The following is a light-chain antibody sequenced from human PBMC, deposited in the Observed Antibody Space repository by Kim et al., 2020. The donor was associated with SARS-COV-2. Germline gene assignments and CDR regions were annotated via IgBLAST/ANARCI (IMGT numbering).Light chain of an antibody. CDR1: KLEDKY. Sequence: VSPGQTASITCSGDKLEDKYACWYQQKPGQSPVLVIYQDSKRPSGIPERFSGSNSGNTATLTISGTQAMDEADYYCQAWDSSTAGVFGTGTKVTVL. J-gene: IGLJ1*01. CDR3: QAWDSSTAGV. V-gene: IGLV3-1*01. CDR2: QDS.